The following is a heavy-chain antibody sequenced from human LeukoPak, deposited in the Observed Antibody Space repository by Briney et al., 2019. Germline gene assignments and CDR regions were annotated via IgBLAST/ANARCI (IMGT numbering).Heavy chain of an antibody. Sequence: PGGSLRLSCAASGFTFSSHWMHWVRHAPGKGLVWVSGISTDGSRPRYADSVNGRFTISRDNAKNTLYLQMNSLRAEDTAVYYCARYGSSWYYYYYGMDVWGQGTTVTVSS. CDR2: ISTDGSRP. CDR1: GFTFSSHW. V-gene: IGHV3-74*01. J-gene: IGHJ6*02. D-gene: IGHD6-13*01. CDR3: ARYGSSWYYYYYGMDV.